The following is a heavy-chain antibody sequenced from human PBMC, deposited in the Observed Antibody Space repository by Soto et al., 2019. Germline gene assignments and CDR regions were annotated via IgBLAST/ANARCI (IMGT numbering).Heavy chain of an antibody. Sequence: VGSVRLSCAASGFTFGSYAMSWVRQAPGKGLERVSLISGTGDSSEYANSVKGRFTISRVYSKTTVFLQMNSLRAEDTAVYFCAKDNGSYGSGSFSHWGQGTLVTVSS. CDR1: GFTFGSYA. V-gene: IGHV3-23*01. J-gene: IGHJ4*02. D-gene: IGHD3-10*01. CDR2: ISGTGDSS. CDR3: AKDNGSYGSGSFSH.